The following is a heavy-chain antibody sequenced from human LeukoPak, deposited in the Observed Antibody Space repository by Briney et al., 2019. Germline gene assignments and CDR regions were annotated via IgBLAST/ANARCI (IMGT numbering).Heavy chain of an antibody. CDR3: AREATGALDY. CDR2: I. V-gene: IGHV3-33*01. Sequence: PGGSLRLSRAASGFTFSSYGIHWVRQAPGKGLEWVAVIKGRFTISRDNSKNTLYLQMSSLRAEDTAVYYCAREATGALDYWGQGTLVTASS. J-gene: IGHJ4*02. CDR1: GFTFSSYG.